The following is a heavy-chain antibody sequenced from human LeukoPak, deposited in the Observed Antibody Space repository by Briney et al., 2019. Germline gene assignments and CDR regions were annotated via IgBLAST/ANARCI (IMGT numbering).Heavy chain of an antibody. D-gene: IGHD1-26*01. CDR2: ISSSSTYI. CDR1: GFTFTTYS. V-gene: IGHV3-21*01. Sequence: RSGGSLRLSCTASGFTFTTYSMNWVRQAPGKGLEWVTSISSSSTYIYYADSVKGRFTISRDNAKNSLYLQMNSLRAEDTAVYYCARDSSGRYYWYFDLWGRGTLVTVSS. CDR3: ARDSSGRYYWYFDL. J-gene: IGHJ2*01.